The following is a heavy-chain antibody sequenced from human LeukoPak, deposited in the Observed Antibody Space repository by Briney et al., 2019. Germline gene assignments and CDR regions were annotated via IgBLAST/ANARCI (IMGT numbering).Heavy chain of an antibody. Sequence: GGSLRLSCAASGFTFSSYSMDWVRQAPGKGLEWVSSISSSSSYIYYADSVKGRFTISRDNAKNSLYLQMNSLRAEDTAVYYCARVGSGWTLDYWGQGTLVTVSS. J-gene: IGHJ4*02. V-gene: IGHV3-21*01. D-gene: IGHD6-19*01. CDR1: GFTFSSYS. CDR2: ISSSSSYI. CDR3: ARVGSGWTLDY.